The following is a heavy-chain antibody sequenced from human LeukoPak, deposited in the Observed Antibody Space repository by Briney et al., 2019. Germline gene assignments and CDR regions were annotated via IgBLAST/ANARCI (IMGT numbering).Heavy chain of an antibody. CDR3: ARERDTVSDENFDY. CDR2: IKQDGSEK. J-gene: IGHJ4*02. CDR1: GFTFSSYW. V-gene: IGHV3-7*01. Sequence: GGSLRLSCAASGFTFSSYWMSWVRQAPGKGLEWVANIKQDGSEKYYVDSVKGRFTISRDNAKNSPYLQMNSLRAEDTAVYYCARERDTVSDENFDYWGQGTLVTVSS. D-gene: IGHD4-17*01.